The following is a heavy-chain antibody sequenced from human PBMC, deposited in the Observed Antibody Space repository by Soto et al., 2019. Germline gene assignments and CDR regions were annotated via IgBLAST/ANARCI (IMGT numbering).Heavy chain of an antibody. V-gene: IGHV4-38-2*01. D-gene: IGHD3-22*01. CDR2: MYHSGRS. CDR3: ARISTHEYDISDYYSPTYYFDY. Sequence: PXETLSLTSYVAGDSISSGYYWGWIRQPPGKGLEWIGSMYHSGRSQYAPSLKSRVTISVDTSRNQFSLRLTSVTAADTAVYYCARISTHEYDISDYYSPTYYFDYWSQGSLVTVSS. CDR1: GDSISSGYY. J-gene: IGHJ4*02.